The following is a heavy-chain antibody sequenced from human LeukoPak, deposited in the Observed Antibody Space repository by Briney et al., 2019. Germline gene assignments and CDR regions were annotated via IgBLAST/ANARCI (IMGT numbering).Heavy chain of an antibody. Sequence: GGSLRLSCAASGFTFSSYGMHWVRQAPGKGLEWVAFIRYDGNEKSYADSVRGRFTISRDNSKNALYLQMNSLRAEDTAVYYCATNYGDYVGSAFDIWGQGTMVTVSS. CDR2: IRYDGNEK. CDR1: GFTFSSYG. J-gene: IGHJ3*02. CDR3: ATNYGDYVGSAFDI. D-gene: IGHD4-17*01. V-gene: IGHV3-30*02.